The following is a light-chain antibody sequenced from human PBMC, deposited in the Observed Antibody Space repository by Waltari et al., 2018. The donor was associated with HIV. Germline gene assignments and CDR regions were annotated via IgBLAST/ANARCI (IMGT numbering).Light chain of an antibody. Sequence: VLTQSPGTLSLSPGERATLSCRASQNLGSTYLAWYQQKPGQAPRLLIYDTSMRATGIADRFSGGGSGTDVSLTISRLEPEDSAVYYCQQYGMSPRTFGQGTKVEIK. CDR1: QNLGSTY. V-gene: IGKV3-20*01. CDR3: QQYGMSPRT. CDR2: DTS. J-gene: IGKJ1*01.